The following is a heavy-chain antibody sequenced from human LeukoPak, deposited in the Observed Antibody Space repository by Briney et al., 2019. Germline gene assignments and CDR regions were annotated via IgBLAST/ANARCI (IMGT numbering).Heavy chain of an antibody. CDR2: ISYDGSNK. Sequence: GGSLRLSCAASGFTFSSYGMHWVRQAPGKGLEWVAVISYDGSNKYYADSVKGRFTISRDNSKNTLYLQMNSLRAEDTAAYYCARVYCSGGSCYGDYFDYWGQGTLVTVSS. V-gene: IGHV3-30*03. CDR1: GFTFSSYG. D-gene: IGHD2-15*01. J-gene: IGHJ4*02. CDR3: ARVYCSGGSCYGDYFDY.